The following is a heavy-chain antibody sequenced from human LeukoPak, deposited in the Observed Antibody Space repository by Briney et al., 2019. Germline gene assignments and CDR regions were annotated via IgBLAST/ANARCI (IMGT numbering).Heavy chain of an antibody. D-gene: IGHD3-3*01. CDR1: GFTFSSYW. Sequence: GGSLRLSCAASGFTFSSYWMNWARQAPGKGLEWVASINHNGNVNYYVDSVKGRFTIPRDNAKNSLYLQMSNLRAEDTAVFYCARDQYDTWSRRGNFDSWGQGTLVIVSS. V-gene: IGHV3-7*03. CDR2: INHNGNVN. CDR3: ARDQYDTWSRRGNFDS. J-gene: IGHJ4*02.